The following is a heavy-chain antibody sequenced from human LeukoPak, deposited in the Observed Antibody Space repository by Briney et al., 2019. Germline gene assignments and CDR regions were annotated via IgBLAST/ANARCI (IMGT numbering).Heavy chain of an antibody. CDR2: ISYDGSNK. CDR3: ARDYYDILTGYTPDYYYYGMDV. CDR1: GFTFSSYA. Sequence: PGRSLRLSCAASGFTFSSYAMHWVRQAPGKGLEWVAVISYDGSNKYYADSVKGRFTISRDNSKNTLYLQMNSLRAEDTAVYYCARDYYDILTGYTPDYYYYGMDVWGQGTTVTVSS. D-gene: IGHD3-9*01. V-gene: IGHV3-30-3*01. J-gene: IGHJ6*02.